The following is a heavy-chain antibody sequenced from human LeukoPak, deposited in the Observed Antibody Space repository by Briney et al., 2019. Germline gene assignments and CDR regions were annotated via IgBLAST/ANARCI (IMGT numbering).Heavy chain of an antibody. J-gene: IGHJ5*02. Sequence: GASVKVSCKASGYTFTSYGISWVRQAPGQGLEWMGGIIPIFGTANYAQKFQGRVTITTDESTSTAYMELSSLRSEDAAVYYCAIFGNFNWFDPWGQGTLVTVSS. CDR2: IIPIFGTA. D-gene: IGHD4-23*01. CDR3: AIFGNFNWFDP. CDR1: GYTFTSYG. V-gene: IGHV1-69*05.